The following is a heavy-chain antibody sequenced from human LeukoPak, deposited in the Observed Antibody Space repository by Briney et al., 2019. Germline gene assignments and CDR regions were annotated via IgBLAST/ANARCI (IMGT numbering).Heavy chain of an antibody. CDR1: GFTFSSYE. CDR2: ISSSGSTI. CDR3: ARQLGEIEYYYYYMDV. D-gene: IGHD1-1*01. V-gene: IGHV3-48*03. J-gene: IGHJ6*03. Sequence: PGGSLRLSCAASGFTFSSYEMNWVRQASGKGLEWVSYISSSGSTIYYADSVKGRFTISRDNAKNSLYLQMNSLRAEDTAVYYCARQLGEIEYYYYYMDVWGKGTTVTVSS.